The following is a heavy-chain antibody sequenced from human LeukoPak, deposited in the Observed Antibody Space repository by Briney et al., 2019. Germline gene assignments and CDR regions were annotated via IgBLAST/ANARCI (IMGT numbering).Heavy chain of an antibody. CDR1: GYTFTSYD. V-gene: IGHV1-8*01. CDR2: MNPNSGNT. CDR3: ARDEPQYGGYGDYYYYYMDV. Sequence: RASVKVSCKASGYTFTSYDINWVRQATGQGLEWMGWMNPNSGNTGYAQKFQGRVTMTRNTSISTAYMELSSLRSEDTAVYYCARDEPQYGGYGDYYYYYMDVWGKGTTVTISS. J-gene: IGHJ6*03. D-gene: IGHD5-12*01.